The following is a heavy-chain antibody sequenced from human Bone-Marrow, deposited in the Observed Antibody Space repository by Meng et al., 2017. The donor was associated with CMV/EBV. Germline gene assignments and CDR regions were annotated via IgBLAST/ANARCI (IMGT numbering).Heavy chain of an antibody. CDR3: AKDHCGGDCYNSGWFDP. Sequence: SVKVSCKASGGTFSTYAISWVRQAPGQGLEWMGGIIPIFGTANYAQKFQGRVTITTDESTSTAYMELSSLRSEDTAVYYCAKDHCGGDCYNSGWFDPWGQGTLVTVAS. D-gene: IGHD2-21*01. V-gene: IGHV1-69*05. CDR2: IIPIFGTA. J-gene: IGHJ5*02. CDR1: GGTFSTYA.